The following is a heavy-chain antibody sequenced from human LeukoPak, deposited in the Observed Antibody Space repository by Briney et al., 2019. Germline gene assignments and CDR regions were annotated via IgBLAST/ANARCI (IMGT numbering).Heavy chain of an antibody. CDR3: ARSGPISLRF. CDR2: MNPKTDNT. J-gene: IGHJ4*02. D-gene: IGHD2/OR15-2a*01. V-gene: IGHV1-8*02. CDR1: GYTFTGYY. Sequence: ASVKVSCKASGYTFTGYYMHWVRQAPGQGLEWMGWMNPKTDNTEYAQKFQGRVTLTWTTSISTAYMELSSLKSEDTAVYFCARSGPISLRFWGQGTLVTVSS.